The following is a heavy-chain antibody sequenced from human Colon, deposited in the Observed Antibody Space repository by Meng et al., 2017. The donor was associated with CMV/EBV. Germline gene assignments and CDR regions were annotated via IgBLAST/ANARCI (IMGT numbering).Heavy chain of an antibody. CDR2: MNPNNGAT. V-gene: IGHV1-2*02. Sequence: TNYDINWVRQAAGQGLEWMGWMNPNNGATNYAQKFQGRISVTRDTSTSTVYMDLSGLNSDDAAIYYCARDPLFYYDSSRYYGNWFDPWGQGTLVTVSS. D-gene: IGHD3-22*01. J-gene: IGHJ5*02. CDR3: ARDPLFYYDSSRYYGNWFDP. CDR1: TNYD.